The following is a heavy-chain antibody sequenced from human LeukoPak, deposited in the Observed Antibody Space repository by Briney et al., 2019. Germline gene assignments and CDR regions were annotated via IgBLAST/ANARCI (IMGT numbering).Heavy chain of an antibody. D-gene: IGHD2-21*01. CDR2: ISSSSYI. CDR1: GFTLSSYN. Sequence: GGSLRLSCAASGFTLSSYNMNWVRQAPEKGLEWVSFISSSSYIHYADSVKGRFAISRDNAKNSLYLQMNSLRAEDTAVYYCARQYCGRSSCYFDYWGQGTLVTVSS. J-gene: IGHJ4*02. CDR3: ARQYCGRSSCYFDY. V-gene: IGHV3-21*01.